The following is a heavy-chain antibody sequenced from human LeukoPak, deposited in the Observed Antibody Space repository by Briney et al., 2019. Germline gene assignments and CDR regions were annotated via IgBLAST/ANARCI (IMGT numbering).Heavy chain of an antibody. CDR1: GFTLSNAW. CDR2: ISSSSSYI. D-gene: IGHD3-22*01. CDR3: AKAIVVLISGQFWDY. Sequence: PGGSLRLSCAASGFTLSNAWMNWVRQAPGKGLEWVSSISSSSSYIYYADSVKGRFTISRDNAKNLLYLQMNSLRAEDTAVYYCAKAIVVLISGQFWDYWGQGTLVTVSS. J-gene: IGHJ4*02. V-gene: IGHV3-21*04.